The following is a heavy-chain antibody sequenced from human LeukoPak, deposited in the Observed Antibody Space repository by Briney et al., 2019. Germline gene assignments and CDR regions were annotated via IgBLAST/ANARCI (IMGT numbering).Heavy chain of an antibody. CDR3: ARDSDSSGWYGY. CDR1: GYSISSGYY. Sequence: SETLSLTCTVSGYSISSGYYWGWIRQPPGKGLEWIGSIYHSGSTYYNPSLKSRVTISVDTSKNQFSLKLSSVTAADTAVYYCARDSDSSGWYGYWGQGTLVTVSS. V-gene: IGHV4-38-2*02. CDR2: IYHSGST. D-gene: IGHD6-19*01. J-gene: IGHJ4*02.